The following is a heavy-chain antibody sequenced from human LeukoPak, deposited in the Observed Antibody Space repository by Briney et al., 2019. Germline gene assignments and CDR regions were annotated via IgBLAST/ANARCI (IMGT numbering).Heavy chain of an antibody. J-gene: IGHJ5*02. CDR3: ARAPNWDSWFDP. V-gene: IGHV4-38-2*01. CDR2: ISHNGNA. Sequence: SETLPLTFAVSGYSLCNAHCGIWIRQTPGKGLEWLGTISHNGNAYYNPSLKSRLTMSVETAKNQFSLNLNSVTAADTAVYFCARAPNWDSWFDPWGQGVLVTVS. CDR1: GYSLCNAHC. D-gene: IGHD1-26*01.